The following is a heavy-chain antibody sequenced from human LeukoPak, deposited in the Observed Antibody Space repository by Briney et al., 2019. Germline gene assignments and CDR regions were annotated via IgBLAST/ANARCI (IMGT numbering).Heavy chain of an antibody. Sequence: SVKVSCKTSGNTFSTYDISWVRQAPGRGLEWMGGIIPVLNTPNYAHRFKGRVTITADESTSTAYMELSSLRSEDTAMYYCATGDTILYYWDYWAQGPLVPVPP. CDR1: GNTFSTYD. J-gene: IGHJ4*02. D-gene: IGHD3-10*01. CDR3: ATGDTILYYWDY. CDR2: IIPVLNTP. V-gene: IGHV1-69*13.